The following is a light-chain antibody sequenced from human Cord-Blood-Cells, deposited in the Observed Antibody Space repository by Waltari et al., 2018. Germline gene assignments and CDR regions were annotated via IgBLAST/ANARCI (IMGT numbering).Light chain of an antibody. Sequence: SYELTQPPSVSVSPGQTLRITCSGDAFPNQYAYCYQQKPGQAPVLVIYKDSDRPSGIPERFSGSSSGTTVTLTSSGVQAEDEADYYCQSADSSGTYVVFGGGTKLTVL. CDR2: KDS. CDR1: AFPNQY. CDR3: QSADSSGTYVV. J-gene: IGLJ2*01. V-gene: IGLV3-25*03.